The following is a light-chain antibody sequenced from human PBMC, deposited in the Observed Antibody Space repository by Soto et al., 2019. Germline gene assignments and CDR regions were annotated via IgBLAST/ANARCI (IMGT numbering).Light chain of an antibody. CDR3: QRFISAPFT. Sequence: DIQMTQSPSSLSASVGDRVTITCRATQGISNYLAWYQQKPGKIPKLLIYAASTLQSGVPSRFSGSGSETDFTLTISSLQPEDVATYYSQRFISAPFTFGPVTNVDI. CDR2: AAS. CDR1: QGISNY. J-gene: IGKJ3*01. V-gene: IGKV1-27*01.